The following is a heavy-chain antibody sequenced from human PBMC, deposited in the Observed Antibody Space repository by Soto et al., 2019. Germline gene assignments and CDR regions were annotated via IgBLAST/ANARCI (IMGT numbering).Heavy chain of an antibody. CDR1: GGTFSSYA. CDR2: IIPIFGTA. V-gene: IGHV1-69*01. D-gene: IGHD5-18*01. CDR3: ARDGGYSYGRQYHAFDI. J-gene: IGHJ3*02. Sequence: QVQLVQSGAEVKKPGSSVKVSCKASGGTFSSYAISWVRQAPGQGLEWMGGIIPIFGTANYAQKFQGRVTITADESTSTAYMELSSLRSEDTAVYYCARDGGYSYGRQYHAFDIWGQGTMVTVSS.